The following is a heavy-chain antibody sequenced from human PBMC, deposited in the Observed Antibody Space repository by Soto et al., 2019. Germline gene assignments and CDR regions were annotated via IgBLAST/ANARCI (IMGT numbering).Heavy chain of an antibody. CDR2: IYHGGST. CDR1: GGSISSYY. J-gene: IGHJ4*02. Sequence: PSETLSLTCTVSGGSISSYYWSWIRQPPGKGLEWIGYIYHGGSTYYSPSLKSRVAISIDRSTNRVSLKLSSVTAADTALYYCARGLRTHNYFDSWSQGTLVTVSS. V-gene: IGHV4-59*12. CDR3: ARGLRTHNYFDS.